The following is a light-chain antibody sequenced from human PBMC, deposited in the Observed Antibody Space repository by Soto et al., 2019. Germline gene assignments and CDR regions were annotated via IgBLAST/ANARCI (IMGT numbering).Light chain of an antibody. Sequence: EIVLTQSPATLSLSPGERATLSCRASHSVNSYLAWYQQKPGQAPRLLIYDTSNRATGIPARFSGSGSGTDCTLTISRLEPEDVALYYCQQRSNWPWPFGGGTKVEIQ. CDR3: QQRSNWPWP. CDR1: HSVNSY. CDR2: DTS. V-gene: IGKV3-11*01. J-gene: IGKJ4*01.